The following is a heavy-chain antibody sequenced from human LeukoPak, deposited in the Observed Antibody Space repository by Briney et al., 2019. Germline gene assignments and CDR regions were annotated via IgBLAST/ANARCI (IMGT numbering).Heavy chain of an antibody. Sequence: GGSLRLSCAASGFTFSSYGMHWVRQAPGKGLEWVAVISHDGSNKYYADSVKGRFTISRDSSKNTLYLQMNSLRAEDTAVYYCAKGRDSRDFDYWGQGTLVTVSS. CDR2: ISHDGSNK. J-gene: IGHJ4*02. CDR1: GFTFSSYG. CDR3: AKGRDSRDFDY. D-gene: IGHD6-13*01. V-gene: IGHV3-30*18.